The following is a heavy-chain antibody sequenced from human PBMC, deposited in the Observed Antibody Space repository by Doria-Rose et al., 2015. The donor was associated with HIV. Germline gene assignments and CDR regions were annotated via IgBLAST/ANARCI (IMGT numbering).Heavy chain of an antibody. V-gene: IGHV2-26*01. Sequence: QITLKESGPVLVKPTETLTLTCTVSGVSLSSPGMGVSWIRQPPGKALEWLANIFSDDERYYSTSLKSRLTISGATSKSQVVLTMTDMDPVDTATYYCARIKSSRWYRKYYFDFWGQGTLVIVSA. D-gene: IGHD6-13*01. J-gene: IGHJ4*02. CDR2: IFSDDER. CDR3: ARIKSSRWYRKYYFDF. CDR1: GVSLSSPGMG.